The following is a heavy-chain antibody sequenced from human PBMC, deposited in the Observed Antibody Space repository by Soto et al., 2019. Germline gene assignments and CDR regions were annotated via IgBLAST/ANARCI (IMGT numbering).Heavy chain of an antibody. D-gene: IGHD6-13*01. Sequence: SETLSLTCTVSGGSISSSRCHWGWIRQPPGKGLEWIASIKYSGTTFYNPSLKSRVTLSVDTSKNQFALKLSSVTAAETAVYYCARRQSSSWYGLWGQGTLVTVSS. CDR3: ARRQSSSWYGL. CDR2: IKYSGTT. J-gene: IGHJ4*02. V-gene: IGHV4-39*01. CDR1: GGSISSSRCH.